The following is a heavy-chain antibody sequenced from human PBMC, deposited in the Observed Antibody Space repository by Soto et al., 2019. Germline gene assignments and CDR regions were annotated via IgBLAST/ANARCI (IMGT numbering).Heavy chain of an antibody. D-gene: IGHD4-4*01. CDR3: AFVDGHSNDLDY. Sequence: QVQLVESGGGVVQPGTSLRLSCAASGLTFSRHGMHWVRQGPGKGLEWVALIRFDGSEKYYADSVKGRFSISKDNTKNTLYLQMDSMRAEDTAVYYCAFVDGHSNDLDYWGQGTLVTVSS. J-gene: IGHJ4*02. CDR2: IRFDGSEK. CDR1: GLTFSRHG. V-gene: IGHV3-33*03.